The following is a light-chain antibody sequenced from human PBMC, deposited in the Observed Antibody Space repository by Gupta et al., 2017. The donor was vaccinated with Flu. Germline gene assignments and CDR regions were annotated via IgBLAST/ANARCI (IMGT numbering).Light chain of an antibody. Sequence: SLGERATINCKSSQSGGDDDGEKKYLSWYQQKPGQPPKMLINWASSREYGVPDRFSGRGSGTDFTLTINNRQAEDVAVYFCQQANGIPLTFGRGTXVDIK. CDR1: QSGGDDDGEKKY. J-gene: IGKJ4*01. CDR3: QQANGIPLT. CDR2: WAS. V-gene: IGKV4-1*01.